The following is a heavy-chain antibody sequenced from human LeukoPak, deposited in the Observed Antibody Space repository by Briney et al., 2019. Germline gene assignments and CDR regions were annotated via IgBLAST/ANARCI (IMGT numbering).Heavy chain of an antibody. J-gene: IGHJ4*02. D-gene: IGHD6-13*01. CDR2: IYTSGST. V-gene: IGHV4-4*07. Sequence: PSETLSLTCTVSGGSISSYYWSWIRQPAGKGLEWIGRIYTSGSTNYNPSLKSRVTMSVDTSKNQFSLKLSSVTAADTAVYYCARLGEFIAAAGTVDYWGQGTLVTVSS. CDR3: ARLGEFIAAAGTVDY. CDR1: GGSISSYY.